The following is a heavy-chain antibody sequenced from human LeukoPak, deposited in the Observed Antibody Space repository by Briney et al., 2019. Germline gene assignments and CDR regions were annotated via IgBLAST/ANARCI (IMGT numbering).Heavy chain of an antibody. Sequence: PGGSLRLSCAASGFTFSSYWMSWVRQAPGKGLEWVANIKQDGSEKYYVDSVKGRFTISRDNAKNSLYLQMNSLRAEDTAVYYCAREGYDILTGPVPFDYWGQGTLVTVSS. V-gene: IGHV3-7*01. CDR3: AREGYDILTGPVPFDY. CDR1: GFTFSSYW. J-gene: IGHJ4*02. D-gene: IGHD3-9*01. CDR2: IKQDGSEK.